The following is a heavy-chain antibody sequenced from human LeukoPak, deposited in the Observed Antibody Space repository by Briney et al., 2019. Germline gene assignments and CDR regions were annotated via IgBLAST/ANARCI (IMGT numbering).Heavy chain of an antibody. CDR1: GDSISSGGYY. Sequence: PSETLSLTCTVSGDSISSGGYYWGWIRQHPGKGLEWIGYIYYSGSTYYNPSLKSRFTISVDTSKNQFSLKLSSVTAADTAVYYCARARRCGGDCYGTFDYWGQGTLVTVSS. D-gene: IGHD2-21*02. J-gene: IGHJ4*02. CDR2: IYYSGST. V-gene: IGHV4-31*03. CDR3: ARARRCGGDCYGTFDY.